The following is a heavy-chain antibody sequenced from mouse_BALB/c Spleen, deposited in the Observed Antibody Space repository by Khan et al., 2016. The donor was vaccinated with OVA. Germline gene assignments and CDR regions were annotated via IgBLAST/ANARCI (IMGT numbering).Heavy chain of an antibody. J-gene: IGHJ3*01. CDR2: INPSNGGT. CDR1: GYTFTSYY. CDR3: IRSGYGSFAY. V-gene: IGHV1S81*02. D-gene: IGHD2-2*01. Sequence: QVQLQQSGAELVKPGASVKLSCKASGYTFTSYYMYWVKQRPGQGLEWIGEINPSNGGTNFNEKFKSKATLTVDKSSSTAYMRLSSLTSEDSAFYYCIRSGYGSFAYWGQGTLVTVSA.